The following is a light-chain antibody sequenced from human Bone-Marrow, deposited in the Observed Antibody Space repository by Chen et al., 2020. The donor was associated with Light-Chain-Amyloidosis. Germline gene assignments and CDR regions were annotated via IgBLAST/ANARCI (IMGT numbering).Light chain of an antibody. CDR2: SIS. CDR1: QSISSSY. CDR3: QQHHKWPIT. J-gene: IGKJ3*01. Sequence: EIGRTQSQATLSVSQGERATLSCRPSQSISSSYLAWYHQKPGQAHRLLIYSISTRATGVPARFSGSGSGTEFTLTISSLQSEDLGVYYCQQHHKWPITFGPGTRVDIK. V-gene: IGKV3-15*01.